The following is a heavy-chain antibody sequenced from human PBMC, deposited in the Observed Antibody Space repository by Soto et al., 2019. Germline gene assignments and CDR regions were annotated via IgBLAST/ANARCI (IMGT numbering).Heavy chain of an antibody. CDR3: ARGDREDIAVVIGVRPGEYGVDV. CDR2: ISYDGGNK. CDR1: GFTFRNYA. Sequence: QVQLVESGGGVVQPGRSLRLSCAASGFTFRNYAMHWVRQAPGKGLECVAVISYDGGNKFYRDYVKGRFTISRDNSKNPLYLQINSLRYEDTAVYYCARGDREDIAVVIGVRPGEYGVDVCGQGTTGTVSS. V-gene: IGHV3-30-3*01. J-gene: IGHJ6*02. D-gene: IGHD2-15*01.